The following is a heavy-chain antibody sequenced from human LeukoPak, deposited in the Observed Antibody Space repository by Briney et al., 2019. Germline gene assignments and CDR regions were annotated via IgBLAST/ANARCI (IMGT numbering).Heavy chain of an antibody. CDR1: GGSISSGGYS. CDR2: IYHSGST. D-gene: IGHD4-17*01. Sequence: PSETLSLTCAVSGGSISSGGYSWGWIRQPPGKGLEWIGYIYHSGSTYYNPSLKSRVTISVDRSKNQFSLKLSSVTAADTAVYYCARGYGDYENYFDYWGQGTLVTVSS. V-gene: IGHV4-30-2*01. J-gene: IGHJ4*02. CDR3: ARGYGDYENYFDY.